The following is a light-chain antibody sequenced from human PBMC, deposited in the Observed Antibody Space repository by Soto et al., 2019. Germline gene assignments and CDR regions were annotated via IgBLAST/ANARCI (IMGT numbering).Light chain of an antibody. CDR1: QSISNW. CDR3: QQYNTYSRT. Sequence: DIQMTQSPSTLSASVGDRVTITCRASQSISNWLAWYQQRPGKAPKLLIYKAPSLEGGVPSRFSGSGSGTEFNLTISSLQPDDFAPYYCQQYNTYSRTFGQGTKVEIK. V-gene: IGKV1-5*03. CDR2: KAP. J-gene: IGKJ1*01.